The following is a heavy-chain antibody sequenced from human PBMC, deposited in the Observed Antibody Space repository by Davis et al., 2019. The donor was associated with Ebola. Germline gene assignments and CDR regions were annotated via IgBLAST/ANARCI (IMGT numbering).Heavy chain of an antibody. D-gene: IGHD5-18*01. J-gene: IGHJ5*02. CDR1: GYTFTSYA. V-gene: IGHV7-4-1*02. Sequence: ASVKVSCKASGYTFTSYAINWVRQAPGQGLEWMGWIDTNTGNPTYAQGFTGRFVFSLDTSVSTAYLQISSLKAEDTAVYYCARGHTYGRWDDWYDPWGQGTLVTVSS. CDR3: ARGHTYGRWDDWYDP. CDR2: IDTNTGNP.